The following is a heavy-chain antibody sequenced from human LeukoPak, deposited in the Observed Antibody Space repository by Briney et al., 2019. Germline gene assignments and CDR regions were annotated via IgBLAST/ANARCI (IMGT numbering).Heavy chain of an antibody. V-gene: IGHV1-18*01. J-gene: IGHJ4*02. Sequence: GASVKVSCKASGYTFTSYGISWVRQAPGQGLEWMGWISAYNGNTNYAQKLQGRVTMTTDTSTSTAYMELRSLRSDDTAVYYCARGWDAWRKVTVAGAPLTDFDYWGQGTLVTVPS. CDR1: GYTFTSYG. CDR2: ISAYNGNT. CDR3: ARGWDAWRKVTVAGAPLTDFDY. D-gene: IGHD6-19*01.